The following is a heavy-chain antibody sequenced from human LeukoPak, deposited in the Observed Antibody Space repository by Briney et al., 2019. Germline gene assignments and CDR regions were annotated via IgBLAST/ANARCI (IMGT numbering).Heavy chain of an antibody. CDR1: GYSISSGYY. Sequence: SETLSLTCTVSGYSISSGYYWGWIRQPPGKGLEWIGEIKHSGSTNYNPSLKSRVTISVDTSKNQFSLKLSSVTAADTAVYYCARYIWRPIAVAGTLNRIFDPWGQGTLVTVSS. CDR3: ARYIWRPIAVAGTLNRIFDP. CDR2: IKHSGST. J-gene: IGHJ5*02. V-gene: IGHV4-38-2*02. D-gene: IGHD6-19*01.